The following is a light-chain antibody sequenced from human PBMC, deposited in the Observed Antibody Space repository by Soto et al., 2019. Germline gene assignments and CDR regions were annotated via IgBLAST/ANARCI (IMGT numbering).Light chain of an antibody. CDR1: SSDVGGYNY. CDR2: DVS. CDR3: TSYTSSSTVV. J-gene: IGLJ2*01. V-gene: IGLV2-14*01. Sequence: QSALTQPASVSGSPGQSITISCTGTSSDVGGYNYVSWYQQNPGKAPKLMIYDVSNRPSGVSNRCSGSKSGNTASLTISGLQAEDEADYYYTSYTSSSTVVFGGGTKLTVL.